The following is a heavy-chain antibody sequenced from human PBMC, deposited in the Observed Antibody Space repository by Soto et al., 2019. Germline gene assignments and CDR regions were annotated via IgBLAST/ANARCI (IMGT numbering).Heavy chain of an antibody. CDR2: IYHSGST. V-gene: IGHV4-30-2*01. Sequence: QLQLQESGSGLVKPSQTLPPTSAFSGGSISSGGYSWSWIRQPPGKRLEWIGYIYHSGSTYYNPSPKGRVTISVDRSKNQFSLKLRSVTDADTAVYYCAAGGGLPRYYWGQGTLVTVSS. CDR1: GGSISSGGYS. CDR3: AAGGGLPRYY. D-gene: IGHD5-12*01. J-gene: IGHJ4*02.